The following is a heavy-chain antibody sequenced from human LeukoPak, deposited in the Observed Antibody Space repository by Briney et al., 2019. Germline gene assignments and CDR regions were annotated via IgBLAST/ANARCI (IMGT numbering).Heavy chain of an antibody. CDR1: GFTFDDYA. D-gene: IGHD3-10*01. Sequence: GGSLRLSCAASGFTFDDYAMHWVRQAPGKGLEWVSLISWDGGSTYYADSVKGRFTISRDNSKNSLCLQMNSLRAEDTAVYYCARRGGSGSYYNYYYYYMDVWGKGTTVTISS. CDR3: ARRGGSGSYYNYYYYYMDV. V-gene: IGHV3-43D*03. CDR2: ISWDGGST. J-gene: IGHJ6*03.